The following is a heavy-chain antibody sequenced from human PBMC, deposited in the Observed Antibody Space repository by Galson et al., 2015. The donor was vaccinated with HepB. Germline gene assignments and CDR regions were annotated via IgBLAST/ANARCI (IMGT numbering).Heavy chain of an antibody. CDR1: GFTFSNFW. Sequence: SLRLSCAASGFTFSNFWMSWVRQAPGKGLEWVANIRQDGGANSYVDSVKGRFTISRDNAKNSLFLQMNSLRAEDTAVDYCASENSDLGGACWGQGTLVTVSS. V-gene: IGHV3-7*03. D-gene: IGHD3-16*01. J-gene: IGHJ4*02. CDR2: IRQDGGAN. CDR3: ASENSDLGGAC.